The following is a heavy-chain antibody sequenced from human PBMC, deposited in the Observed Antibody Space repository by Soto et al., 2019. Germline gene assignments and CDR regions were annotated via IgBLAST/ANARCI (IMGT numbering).Heavy chain of an antibody. V-gene: IGHV3-64*01. CDR2: ISSNGGST. D-gene: IGHD3-9*01. CDR3: ARDHFDWLLSSHDAFDI. CDR1: GFTFSSYA. Sequence: PGGSLRLSCAASGFTFSSYAMHWVRQAPGKGLEYVSAISSNGGSTYYANSVKGRFTISRDNSKNTLYLQMGSLRAEDMAVYYCARDHFDWLLSSHDAFDIWGQGTMVTVS. J-gene: IGHJ3*02.